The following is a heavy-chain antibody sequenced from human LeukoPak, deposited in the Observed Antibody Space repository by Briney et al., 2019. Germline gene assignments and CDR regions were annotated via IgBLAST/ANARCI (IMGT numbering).Heavy chain of an antibody. J-gene: IGHJ6*03. D-gene: IGHD4-11*01. CDR2: ISSSNYI. V-gene: IGHV3-21*01. CDR1: GFTFSMYG. CDR3: AREVGDYSIYGYYYYYYMDV. Sequence: RGTLRLSCAASGFTFSMYGMSWVRQAPGKGLEWVSSISSSNYIYYADSVKGRFTISRDNAKNSLYLQMNSLRAEDTAVYYCAREVGDYSIYGYYYYYYMDVWGKGTTVTVSS.